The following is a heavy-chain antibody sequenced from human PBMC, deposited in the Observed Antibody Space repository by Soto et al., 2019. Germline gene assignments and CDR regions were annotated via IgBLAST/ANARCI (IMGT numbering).Heavy chain of an antibody. CDR1: GFSLIEANVG. CDR3: ARIRRYCSGGGCYYYYYAMDV. Sequence: SGPTLVNPTETLTLTCTVSGFSLIEANVGVSWIRQPPGKALEWLAHILSNDEEVYSTSLENRLTISKDTSKSQVVLTLTDIDPLDTATYYCARIRRYCSGGGCYYYYYAMDVWGQGTTVTVSS. CDR2: ILSNDEE. V-gene: IGHV2-26*01. D-gene: IGHD2-15*01. J-gene: IGHJ6*02.